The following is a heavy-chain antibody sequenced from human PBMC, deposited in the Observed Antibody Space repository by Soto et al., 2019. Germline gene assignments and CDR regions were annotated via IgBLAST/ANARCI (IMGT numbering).Heavy chain of an antibody. V-gene: IGHV1-24*01. J-gene: IGHJ4*02. CDR2: FDPEDGET. CDR3: ATHCSGGSCYPPSFDY. Sequence: GASVKVSCTVSGYTLTELSMHWVRQAPGKGLEWMGGFDPEDGETIYAQKFQGRVTMTEDTSTDTAYMELSSLRSEDTAVYYCATHCSGGSCYPPSFDYWGQGTLVTVSS. CDR1: GYTLTELS. D-gene: IGHD2-15*01.